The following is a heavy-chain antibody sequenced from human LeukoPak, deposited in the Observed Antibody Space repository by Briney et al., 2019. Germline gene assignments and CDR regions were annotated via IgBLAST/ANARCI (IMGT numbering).Heavy chain of an antibody. CDR3: ARDVDTFYFDY. V-gene: IGHV3-7*01. D-gene: IGHD3-16*01. Sequence: GGSLRLSCAASGFTFSTYWMTWVRQAPGKGLEWVATIKQDGSEEYYVDSVKGQFTISRDNAKNSLYLQMNSLRAEDTAVYYCARDVDTFYFDYWGQGTLVTVSS. CDR1: GFTFSTYW. CDR2: IKQDGSEE. J-gene: IGHJ4*02.